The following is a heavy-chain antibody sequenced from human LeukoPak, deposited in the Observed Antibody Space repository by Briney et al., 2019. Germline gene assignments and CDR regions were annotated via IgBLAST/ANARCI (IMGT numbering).Heavy chain of an antibody. CDR3: ARGPPTYYYDSSGYCHPTFFDY. D-gene: IGHD3-22*01. CDR2: IYTSGST. Sequence: SSETLSLTCTVSGGSISSYYWSWIRQPAGKGLEWIGRIYTSGSTNYNPSLKSRVTISVDTSKNQFSLKLSSVTAADTAVYYCARGPPTYYYDSSGYCHPTFFDYWGQGTLVTVSS. V-gene: IGHV4-4*07. J-gene: IGHJ4*02. CDR1: GGSISSYY.